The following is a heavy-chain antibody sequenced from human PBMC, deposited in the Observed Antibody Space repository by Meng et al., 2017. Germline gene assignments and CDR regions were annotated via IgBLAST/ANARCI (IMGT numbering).Heavy chain of an antibody. CDR3: ARGGAASSFDY. CDR2: INTNTGNP. Sequence: QVHVFTSGLELKKPGDSLKVSCKASGYTFTSYAMNWVRQAPGQGLEWMGWINTNTGNPTYAQGFTGRFVFSLDTSVSTAYLQISSLKAEDTAVYYCARGGAASSFDYWGQGTLVTVSS. D-gene: IGHD1-26*01. CDR1: GYTFTSYA. V-gene: IGHV7-4-1*02. J-gene: IGHJ4*02.